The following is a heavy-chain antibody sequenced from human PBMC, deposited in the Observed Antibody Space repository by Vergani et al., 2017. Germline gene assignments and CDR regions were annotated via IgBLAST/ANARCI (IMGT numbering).Heavy chain of an antibody. CDR3: ARDRRLNCSGGSCYSSWFDP. CDR1: GGSISSYY. J-gene: IGHJ5*02. D-gene: IGHD2-15*01. V-gene: IGHV4-39*07. Sequence: QVQLQESGPGLVKPSETLSLTCTVSGGSISSYYWGWIRQPPGKGLEWIGSIYYSGSTYYNPSLKSRVTISVDTSKNQFSLKLSSVTAADTAVYYCARDRRLNCSGGSCYSSWFDPWGQGTLVTVSS. CDR2: IYYSGST.